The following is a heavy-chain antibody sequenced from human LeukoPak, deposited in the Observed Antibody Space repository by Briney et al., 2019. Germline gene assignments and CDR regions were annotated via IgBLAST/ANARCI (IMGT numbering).Heavy chain of an antibody. CDR3: ARNPSSFAGCPSGY. D-gene: IGHD3-16*01. J-gene: IGHJ4*02. CDR2: ISAYNGKT. Sequence: ASVKVSCKASGYTFTSYGISWVRQAPGQGLEGMGWISAYNGKTNYAQKLQGRVTMTTDTSTSTAYMELRSLRSDDTAVYYCARNPSSFAGCPSGYWGQGNLVTVSS. V-gene: IGHV1-18*01. CDR1: GYTFTSYG.